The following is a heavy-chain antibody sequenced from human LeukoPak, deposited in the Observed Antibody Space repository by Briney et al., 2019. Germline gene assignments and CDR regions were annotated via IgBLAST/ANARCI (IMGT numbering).Heavy chain of an antibody. J-gene: IGHJ4*02. D-gene: IGHD1-26*01. Sequence: PGGSLRLSCAACGFTFSSYSMKWVRQAPGKGLEWVSYISSSSSIIYYADSVKGRFTVSRDNAKNSLYLQMNSLRAEDTAVYYCAGTDSGSYSRWFDYWGQGTLVTVSS. CDR2: ISSSSSII. CDR3: AGTDSGSYSRWFDY. CDR1: GFTFSSYS. V-gene: IGHV3-48*01.